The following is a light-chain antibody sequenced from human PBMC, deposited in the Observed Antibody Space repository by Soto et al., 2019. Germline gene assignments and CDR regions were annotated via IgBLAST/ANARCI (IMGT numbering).Light chain of an antibody. Sequence: DIQMTQSPSSLSASVGDRVTITCRASQSISSFLNWYQQKPGKAPELLIYAASSLQSGVPSRFSGSGSGTDFTLTISSLQPEDFSTYYCQQSYSTPFTFGQGTKVEI. J-gene: IGKJ2*01. CDR3: QQSYSTPFT. CDR2: AAS. CDR1: QSISSF. V-gene: IGKV1-39*01.